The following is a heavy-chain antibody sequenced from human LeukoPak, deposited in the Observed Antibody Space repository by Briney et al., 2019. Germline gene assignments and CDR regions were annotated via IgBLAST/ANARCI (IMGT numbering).Heavy chain of an antibody. CDR3: ASISEVWSGYYTVHHDY. CDR2: INPNSGDT. Sequence: ASVKVSCKASGYTFTGYYMHWVRQAPGQGLEWMGRINPNSGDTNYAQKFLGRVTMTRDTSISTAYMELSSLTSDDTAVYYCASISEVWSGYYTVHHDYWGQGTKVTVSS. CDR1: GYTFTGYY. J-gene: IGHJ4*03. D-gene: IGHD3-3*01. V-gene: IGHV1-2*02.